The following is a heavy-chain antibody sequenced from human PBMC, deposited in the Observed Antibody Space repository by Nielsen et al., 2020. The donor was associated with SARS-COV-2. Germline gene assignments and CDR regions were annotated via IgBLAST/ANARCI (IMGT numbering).Heavy chain of an antibody. J-gene: IGHJ4*02. CDR1: GFTFSSYA. CDR2: ISYDGSNK. Sequence: GESLKISCAASGFTFSSYAMSWVRQAPGKGLEWVAVISYDGSNKYYADSVKGRFTISRDNSKNTLYLQMNSLRAEDTAVYYCARVRRPGIAVAGTFDYWGLGTLVTVSS. D-gene: IGHD6-19*01. CDR3: ARVRRPGIAVAGTFDY. V-gene: IGHV3-30-3*01.